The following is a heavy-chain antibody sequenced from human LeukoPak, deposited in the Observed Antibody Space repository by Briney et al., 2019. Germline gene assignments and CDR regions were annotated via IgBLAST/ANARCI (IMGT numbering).Heavy chain of an antibody. J-gene: IGHJ6*03. CDR2: INHSGST. CDR3: ARTGDGSLSYYYYMDV. CDR1: GGSFSGYY. D-gene: IGHD7-27*01. V-gene: IGHV4-34*01. Sequence: SETLSLACAVYGGSFSGYYWSWIRQPPGKGLEWIGEINHSGSTNYNPSLKSRVTISVDTSKNQFSLKLSSVTAADTAVYYCARTGDGSLSYYYYMDVWGKGTTVTVSS.